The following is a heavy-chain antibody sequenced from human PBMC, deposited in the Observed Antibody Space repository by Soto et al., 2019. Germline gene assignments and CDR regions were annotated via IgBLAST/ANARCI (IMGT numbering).Heavy chain of an antibody. CDR2: IYYSGST. V-gene: IGHV4-59*07. Sequence: SDTLSITSTVSSGSLSSYYCSWFPQTPGKGLWLIGYIYYSGSTNYNPSRKSRVTISVDTSKNQCSLKLSSVTAADTAVYYCARGYGDYVFDIWGQGTMVTVAS. CDR3: ARGYGDYVFDI. J-gene: IGHJ3*02. CDR1: SGSLSSYY. D-gene: IGHD4-17*01.